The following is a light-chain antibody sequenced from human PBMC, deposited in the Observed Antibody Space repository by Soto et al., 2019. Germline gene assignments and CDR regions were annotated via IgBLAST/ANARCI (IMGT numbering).Light chain of an antibody. CDR3: QQLKSYPVT. CDR2: AAS. J-gene: IGKJ4*01. Sequence: DIQLTQSPTFLSASVGDRVTITCRASQVISSHLAWYQQKPGKAPKLLIYAASTLQSGVPSRFSGSGSGTEFTVTISSLQPEDFATYYCQQLKSYPVTFGGGPKVEIK. V-gene: IGKV1-9*01. CDR1: QVISSH.